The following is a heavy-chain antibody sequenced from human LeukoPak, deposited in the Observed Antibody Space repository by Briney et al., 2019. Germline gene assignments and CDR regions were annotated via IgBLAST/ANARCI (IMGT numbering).Heavy chain of an antibody. CDR1: DVSISSGDHY. D-gene: IGHD6-13*01. CDR3: VSRQQLVQGAFDI. Sequence: PSQTLSLTCTVSDVSISSGDHYWSWIRQHPGKGLEWMGYIYYSGSTYYNPSLKSRVTISVDTSKNQFSLKLSSVTAADTAVYYCVSRQQLVQGAFDIWGQGTMVTVSS. V-gene: IGHV4-31*03. CDR2: IYYSGST. J-gene: IGHJ3*02.